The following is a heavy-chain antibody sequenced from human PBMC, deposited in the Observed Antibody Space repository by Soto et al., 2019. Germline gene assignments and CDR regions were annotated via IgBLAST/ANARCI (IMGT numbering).Heavy chain of an antibody. D-gene: IGHD6-19*01. CDR3: ARDGSGWSIDY. Sequence: VGSLSLSCVASGFTFSSYWMSWVRQAPGKGLEWVANIKQDGSEKYYVDSVKGRFTISRDNAKNSLYLQMNSLRAEDTAVYYCARDGSGWSIDYWGQGTLVTVLL. V-gene: IGHV3-7*01. CDR1: GFTFSSYW. CDR2: IKQDGSEK. J-gene: IGHJ4*02.